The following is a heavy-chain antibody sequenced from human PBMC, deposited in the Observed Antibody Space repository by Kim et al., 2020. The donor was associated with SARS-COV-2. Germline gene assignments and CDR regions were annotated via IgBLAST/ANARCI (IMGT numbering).Heavy chain of an antibody. V-gene: IGHV3-15*01. CDR2: IKSKTDGGTT. Sequence: GGSLRLSCAASGFTFSNAWMSWVRQAPGKGLEWVGRIKSKTDGGTTDYAAPVKGRFTISRDDSKNTLYLQMNSLKTEDTAVYYCTTEPYNWNYGANWFDPWGQGTLVTVSS. CDR1: GFTFSNAW. D-gene: IGHD1-7*01. CDR3: TTEPYNWNYGANWFDP. J-gene: IGHJ5*02.